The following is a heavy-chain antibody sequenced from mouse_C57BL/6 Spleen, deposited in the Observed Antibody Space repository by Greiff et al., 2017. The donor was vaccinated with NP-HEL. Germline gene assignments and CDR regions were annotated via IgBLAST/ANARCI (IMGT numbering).Heavy chain of an antibody. V-gene: IGHV2-2*01. Sequence: VQLQQSGPGLVQPSQSLSITCTVSGFSLTSYGVHWVRQSPGKGLEWLGVIWSGGSTDYNAAFISRLSISKDNSKSQVFFKMNSLQADDTAIYYCARNRANYYGSLYAMDYWGQGTSVTVSS. CDR1: GFSLTSYG. CDR3: ARNRANYYGSLYAMDY. J-gene: IGHJ4*01. D-gene: IGHD1-1*01. CDR2: IWSGGST.